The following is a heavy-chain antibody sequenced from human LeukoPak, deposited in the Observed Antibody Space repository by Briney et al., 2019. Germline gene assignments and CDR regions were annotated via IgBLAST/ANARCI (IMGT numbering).Heavy chain of an antibody. CDR1: GFPFDDYG. J-gene: IGHJ4*02. V-gene: IGHV3-20*04. CDR3: ARALRRYKYDYPSPDY. CDR2: INWSGGST. Sequence: GGSLRLSCAASGFPFDDYGMRWVRQAPGKGLDWVSGINWSGGSTGYTASVKGRFTISRDNAKNSLYLQMNSLRAEDTALYYCARALRRYKYDYPSPDYWGQGTLVTVSS. D-gene: IGHD3-16*01.